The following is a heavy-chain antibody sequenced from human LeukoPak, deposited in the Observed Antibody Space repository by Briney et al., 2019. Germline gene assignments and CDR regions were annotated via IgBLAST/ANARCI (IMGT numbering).Heavy chain of an antibody. V-gene: IGHV3-15*01. D-gene: IGHD2-2*01. CDR2: IKSKGDGETT. CDR1: RFTFTNAW. Sequence: PGGSLRLSCAASRFTFTNAWMNWVRQAPGKGLEWVGRIKSKGDGETTDYAAPVRGRFTISRDDSNIMVYLQMNSLKIEDTAVYYCAIDEPNYAPYDFDYWGQGTLVTVSS. J-gene: IGHJ4*02. CDR3: AIDEPNYAPYDFDY.